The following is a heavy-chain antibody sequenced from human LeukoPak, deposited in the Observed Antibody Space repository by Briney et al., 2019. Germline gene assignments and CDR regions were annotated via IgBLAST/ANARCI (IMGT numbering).Heavy chain of an antibody. CDR1: GVSISGYY. D-gene: IGHD6-6*01. Sequence: SETLSLTCTVSGVSISGYYWSWIRQPPGKGLEWIGYIYYSGSTNYNPSLKSRVTISVDTSKNQFSLKLRSVTAADTAVYYCARGDSSTWVYWGQGTLVTVSS. V-gene: IGHV4-59*01. CDR2: IYYSGST. J-gene: IGHJ4*02. CDR3: ARGDSSTWVY.